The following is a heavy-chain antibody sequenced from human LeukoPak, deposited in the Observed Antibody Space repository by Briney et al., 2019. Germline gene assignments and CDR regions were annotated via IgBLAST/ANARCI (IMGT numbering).Heavy chain of an antibody. V-gene: IGHV4-61*02. CDR2: IYTSGST. D-gene: IGHD2-2*02. Sequence: PSETLSLTCTVSGGSISSGSYYWSWIRQPAGKGLEWIGRIYTSGSTNYNPSLKSRVTISVDKSKNQFSLKLSSVTAADTAVYYCARALGYCSSTSCYTGGAFDIWGQGTMVTVSS. J-gene: IGHJ3*02. CDR1: GGSISSGSYY. CDR3: ARALGYCSSTSCYTGGAFDI.